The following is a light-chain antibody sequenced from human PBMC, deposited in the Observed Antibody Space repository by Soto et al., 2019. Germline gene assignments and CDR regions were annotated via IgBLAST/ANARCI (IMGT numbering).Light chain of an antibody. J-gene: IGLJ1*01. CDR1: SSDIGTYNL. Sequence: QSALTQPASVSGSPGQSITISCTGTSSDIGTYNLVSWYQHYPGKAPKLMIYEGIKRPSGVSNRFSGSKSGNTAFLTISGLQAEDEADYYCCSYTGSSTSYVFGSGTKLTVL. V-gene: IGLV2-23*01. CDR3: CSYTGSSTSYV. CDR2: EGI.